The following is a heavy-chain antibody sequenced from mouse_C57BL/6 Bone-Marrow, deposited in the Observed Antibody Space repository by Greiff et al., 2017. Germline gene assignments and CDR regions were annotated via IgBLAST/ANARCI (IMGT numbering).Heavy chain of an antibody. D-gene: IGHD2-13*01. V-gene: IGHV1-82*01. Sequence: VQLQQYGPELVKPGASVKISCKASGYAFSSSWMNWVKQRPGKGLEWIGRIYPGDGDTNYNGKFKGKATLTADKSSSTAYMQLSSLTSEDSAVYFCARLSKGTNWGQGTTLTVSS. CDR2: IYPGDGDT. CDR3: ARLSKGTN. J-gene: IGHJ2*01. CDR1: GYAFSSSW.